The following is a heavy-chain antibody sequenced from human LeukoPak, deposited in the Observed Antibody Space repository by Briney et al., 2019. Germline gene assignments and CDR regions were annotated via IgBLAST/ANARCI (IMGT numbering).Heavy chain of an antibody. D-gene: IGHD1-26*01. Sequence: SVKVSCKASGGTFSSYAISWVRQAPGQGLEWMGGIIPIFGTANYAQKFQGRVTITTDESTSTAYMELSSLRSEDTAVYYCARDRIVGATTDAFDIWGQGTMVTVSS. CDR2: IIPIFGTA. J-gene: IGHJ3*02. CDR1: GGTFSSYA. V-gene: IGHV1-69*05. CDR3: ARDRIVGATTDAFDI.